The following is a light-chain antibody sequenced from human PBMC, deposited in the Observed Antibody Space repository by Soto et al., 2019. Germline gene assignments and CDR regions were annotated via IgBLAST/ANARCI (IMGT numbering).Light chain of an antibody. CDR1: SSDVGGYNY. V-gene: IGLV2-8*01. CDR3: ISYAGSNSVV. Sequence: QSALTQPPSASGSPGQSVTISCTGTSSDVGGYNYVSWYQQHPGKAPKLMIYGVSKRPSGVPDRFSGSKSGNTASLTVSGLQAEDEADYYCISYAGSNSVVFGGGTQLTVL. CDR2: GVS. J-gene: IGLJ2*01.